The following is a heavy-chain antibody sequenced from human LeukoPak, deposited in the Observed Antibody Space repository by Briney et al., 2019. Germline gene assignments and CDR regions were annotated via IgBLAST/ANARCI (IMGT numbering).Heavy chain of an antibody. CDR3: ARQQYSSGWYYFDY. V-gene: IGHV4-59*08. CDR2: IYYSGST. CDR1: GGSISSYY. D-gene: IGHD6-19*01. Sequence: SETLSLTCTVSGGSISSYYWSWIRQPPGKGLEWIGYIYYSGSTNYNPSLKSRVTISVDTSKNQFSLKLSSVTAADTAVYYCARQQYSSGWYYFDYWGQGTLVTVSS. J-gene: IGHJ4*02.